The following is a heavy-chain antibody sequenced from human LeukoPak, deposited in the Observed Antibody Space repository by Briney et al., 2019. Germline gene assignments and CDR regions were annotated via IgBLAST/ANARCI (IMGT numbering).Heavy chain of an antibody. Sequence: SGGSLRLSCAASGFTFSSYAMHWVRQAPGKGLEWVAVISYDGSNKYYADSVKGRFTISRDNSKNTLYLQMNSLRAEDTAVYYCARDRYYGSESYYGFPPHFDYWGQGTLVTVSS. D-gene: IGHD3-10*01. V-gene: IGHV3-30-3*01. CDR2: ISYDGSNK. CDR3: ARDRYYGSESYYGFPPHFDY. CDR1: GFTFSSYA. J-gene: IGHJ4*02.